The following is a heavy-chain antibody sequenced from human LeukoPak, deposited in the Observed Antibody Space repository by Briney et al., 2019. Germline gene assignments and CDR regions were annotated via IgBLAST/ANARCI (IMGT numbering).Heavy chain of an antibody. CDR3: ARDYIRFLEWTFHNWFNP. J-gene: IGHJ5*02. Sequence: GRSLRLSCAASGFTFSSYDMHWVRQAPGKGLEWVAVISFDGSNKYYADSVKGRFTISRDNSKNTLYLQMNSLRAEDTAVYYCARDYIRFLEWTFHNWFNPWGREPWSPSPQ. CDR2: ISFDGSNK. V-gene: IGHV3-33*01. CDR1: GFTFSSYD. D-gene: IGHD3-3*01.